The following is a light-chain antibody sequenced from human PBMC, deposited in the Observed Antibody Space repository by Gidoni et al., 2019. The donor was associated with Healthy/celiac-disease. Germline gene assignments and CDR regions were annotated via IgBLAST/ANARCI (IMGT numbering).Light chain of an antibody. V-gene: IGLV4-69*01. CDR2: LNSDGSH. CDR3: QTWGTGIHV. J-gene: IGLJ1*01. Sequence: HLVLTQSLSPSASLGASAKLTCTLSSGHSSYANAWHQQQPEKGPRYLMKLNSDGSHSKGDGIPDRFSGSSSGAERYLTISSLQSEDEADYYCQTWGTGIHVFGTGTKVTVL. CDR1: SGHSSYA.